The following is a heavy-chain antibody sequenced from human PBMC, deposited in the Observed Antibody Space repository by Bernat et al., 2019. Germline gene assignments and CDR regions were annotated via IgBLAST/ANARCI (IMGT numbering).Heavy chain of an antibody. CDR2: ISYDGSNK. CDR1: GFTFSSYA. CDR3: ARDGTGGSPYYYYYMDV. Sequence: QVQLVESGGGVVQPGRSLRLSCAASGFTFSSYAMHWVRQAPGKGLEWVAVISYDGSNKYYADSVKGRFTISRDNSKNTLYLQMNSLRAEDTAVYYCARDGTGGSPYYYYYMDVWGKGTTVTVSS. J-gene: IGHJ6*03. V-gene: IGHV3-30*01. D-gene: IGHD2-15*01.